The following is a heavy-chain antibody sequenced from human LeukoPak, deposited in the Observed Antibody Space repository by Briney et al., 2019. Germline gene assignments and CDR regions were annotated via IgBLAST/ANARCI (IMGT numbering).Heavy chain of an antibody. D-gene: IGHD3-22*01. Sequence: GGSLRLSCAASGFTFSSYGIHWVRQAPGKGLEWVAFIRYDGSYRYYADSVKGRFTISRDNSKNTLYLQMKSLRAEDTAVYYCARNYYDSSDYWGQGTLVTVSS. V-gene: IGHV3-30*02. CDR2: IRYDGSYR. CDR3: ARNYYDSSDY. CDR1: GFTFSSYG. J-gene: IGHJ4*02.